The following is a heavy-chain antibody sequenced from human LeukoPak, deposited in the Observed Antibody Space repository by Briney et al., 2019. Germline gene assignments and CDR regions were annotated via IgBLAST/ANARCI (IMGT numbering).Heavy chain of an antibody. D-gene: IGHD1-20*01. V-gene: IGHV4-39*07. CDR1: GGSISSSSYY. J-gene: IGHJ4*02. Sequence: SETLSLTCTVSGGSISSSSYYWGWIRQHPGKGLEWIGSIYYSGSTNYSRSLESRVTISVDTSKNQFSLKLSSVTAADTAVYYCARVHAGVTGTTFFDCWGQGTLVTVSS. CDR3: ARVHAGVTGTTFFDC. CDR2: IYYSGST.